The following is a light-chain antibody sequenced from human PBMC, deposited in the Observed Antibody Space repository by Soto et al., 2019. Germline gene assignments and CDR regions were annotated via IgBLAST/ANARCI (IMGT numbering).Light chain of an antibody. CDR1: QSISNS. CDR2: DAS. V-gene: IGKV1-39*01. CDR3: HQSNSINIFV. J-gene: IGKJ2*01. Sequence: DIQMTQSPSSLSASVGDRVTITCRASQSISNSLHWYQQKPGKAPNLLIYDASNLQSGVPSRFSGSGSGKDFTPTISSLHPEDFQTYYCHQSNSINIFVFGQGT.